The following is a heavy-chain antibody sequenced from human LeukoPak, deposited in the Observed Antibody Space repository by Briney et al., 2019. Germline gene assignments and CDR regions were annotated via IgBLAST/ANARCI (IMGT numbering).Heavy chain of an antibody. J-gene: IGHJ6*02. CDR2: IKQDGSEN. V-gene: IGHV3-7*05. D-gene: IGHD3-16*01. CDR3: ATYASGSAYGMDV. CDR1: GFTFSSYR. Sequence: GGSLRLSCAASGFTFSSYRMSWVRQAPGKGLEWVANIKQDGSENQYVDSVKGRFTVSRDNAKNSLYLQMISLRAEDTAVYYCATYASGSAYGMDVWGQGTTVTVSS.